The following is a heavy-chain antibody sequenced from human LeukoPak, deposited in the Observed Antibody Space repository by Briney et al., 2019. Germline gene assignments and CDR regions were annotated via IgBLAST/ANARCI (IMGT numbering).Heavy chain of an antibody. CDR2: ITGSGDST. CDR3: AKENPVGGTNYFDY. J-gene: IGHJ4*02. D-gene: IGHD1-26*01. Sequence: GGSLRLSCAASGFIFSTYAMRWVRQAPGKGLEWVSAITGSGDSTYYADSVKGRFTISRDNSKNTLSLQMNSLRAEDTAVYYCAKENPVGGTNYFDYWGQGTLVTVPS. V-gene: IGHV3-23*01. CDR1: GFIFSTYA.